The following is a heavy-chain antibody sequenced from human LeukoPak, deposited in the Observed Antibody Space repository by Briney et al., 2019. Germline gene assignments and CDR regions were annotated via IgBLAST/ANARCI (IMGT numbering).Heavy chain of an antibody. CDR3: ARESRPGGAGIGAFDI. CDR1: GGSISSSSYY. V-gene: IGHV4-39*07. D-gene: IGHD6-13*01. CDR2: LYYSGST. Sequence: SETVSLTCTVSGGSISSSSYYWGWIRQPPGKGLEWIGSLYYSGSTNYNPSLKSRVTISVDMSKNQFSLRLSSVTAADTAVYYCARESRPGGAGIGAFDIWGQGTMVTVSS. J-gene: IGHJ3*02.